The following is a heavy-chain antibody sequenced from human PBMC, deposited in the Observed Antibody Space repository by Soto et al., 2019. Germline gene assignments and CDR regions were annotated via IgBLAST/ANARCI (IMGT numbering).Heavy chain of an antibody. CDR1: GFTFSSYG. CDR3: AKAPPLGCESRTVECYFDY. CDR2: ISYDGSNK. Sequence: GGSLRLSCAASGFTFSSYGMHWVRQAPGKGLEWVAVISYDGSNKYYADSVKGRFTISRDNSKNTLYLQMNSLRAEDTAVYYCAKAPPLGCESRTVECYFDYWGQGTLVTVSS. D-gene: IGHD1-1*01. J-gene: IGHJ4*02. V-gene: IGHV3-30*18.